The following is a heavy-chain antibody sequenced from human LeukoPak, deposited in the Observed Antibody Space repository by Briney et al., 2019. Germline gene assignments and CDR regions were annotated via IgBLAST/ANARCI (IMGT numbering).Heavy chain of an antibody. CDR3: TRVYCSSSSCYNADY. D-gene: IGHD2-2*02. CDR1: GYTFTSYY. J-gene: IGHJ4*02. CDR2: INLNGGST. Sequence: ASVKVSCKTSGYTFTSYYMHWVRQAPGQGLEWMGIINLNGGSTKYAQKFQGRVTMTRDTSTSTVYIELSSLGSEDTAVYYCTRVYCSSSSCYNADYWGQGTLVTVSS. V-gene: IGHV1-46*03.